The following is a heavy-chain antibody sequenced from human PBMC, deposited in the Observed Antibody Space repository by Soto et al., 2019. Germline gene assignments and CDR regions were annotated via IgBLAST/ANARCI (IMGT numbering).Heavy chain of an antibody. D-gene: IGHD2-8*01. CDR3: ANSMLREEYYFDY. J-gene: IGHJ4*02. CDR1: GFTFSSYG. CDR2: ISYDGSNK. Sequence: ESGGGVVQPGRSLRLSCAASGFTFSSYGMHWVRQAPGKGLEWVAVISYDGSNKYYADSVKGRFTISRDNSKNTLYLQMNSLRAEDTAVYYCANSMLREEYYFDYWGQGTLVTVSS. V-gene: IGHV3-30*18.